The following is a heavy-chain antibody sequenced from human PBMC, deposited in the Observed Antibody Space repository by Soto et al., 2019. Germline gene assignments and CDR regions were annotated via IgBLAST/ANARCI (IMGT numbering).Heavy chain of an antibody. CDR2: MNPNSGNT. V-gene: IGHV1-8*01. D-gene: IGHD3-10*01. CDR3: ARGRGGSGSYYNTGWFDP. Sequence: QVQLVQSGAEVKKPGASVKVSCKASGYTFTSYDINWVRQATGQGLEWMGWMNPNSGNTGYAQKFQGRVTMTRNTSIRTAYMEMSSRKSEDTAVYYCARGRGGSGSYYNTGWFDPWGQGTLVTVSS. J-gene: IGHJ5*02. CDR1: GYTFTSYD.